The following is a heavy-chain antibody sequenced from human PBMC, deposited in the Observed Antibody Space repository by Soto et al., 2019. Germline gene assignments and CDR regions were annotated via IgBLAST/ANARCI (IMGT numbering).Heavy chain of an antibody. V-gene: IGHV4-31*03. CDR3: AREILDSSGSLMRPPDASDI. D-gene: IGHD3-22*01. Sequence: SETLSLTCTVSGGSINVDGYYWTWIRQHPGKGLEWIGYIYYSGYTYYNPSLKSRLTISLDTSKNQFSLKLNSVTAADTAVYYCAREILDSSGSLMRPPDASDIWGQGTTVTVSS. J-gene: IGHJ3*02. CDR1: GGSINVDGYY. CDR2: IYYSGYT.